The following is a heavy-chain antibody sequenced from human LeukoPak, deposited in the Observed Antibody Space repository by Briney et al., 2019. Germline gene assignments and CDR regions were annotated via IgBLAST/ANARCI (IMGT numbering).Heavy chain of an antibody. J-gene: IGHJ4*02. CDR3: ARVTSSGWYGFDY. D-gene: IGHD6-19*01. V-gene: IGHV4-59*01. CDR2: IYYSGST. CDR1: GGSISSYY. Sequence: PSETLSLTCTVSGGSISSYYWSWLRQPPGRGLEWIGYIYYSGSTNYNPSLKSRVTISVDTSKNQFSLKLSSVTAADTAVYYCARVTSSGWYGFDYWGQGTLVTVSS.